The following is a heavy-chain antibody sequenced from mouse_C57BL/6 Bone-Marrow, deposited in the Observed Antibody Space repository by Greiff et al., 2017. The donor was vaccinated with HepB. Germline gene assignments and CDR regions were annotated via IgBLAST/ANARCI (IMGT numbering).Heavy chain of an antibody. V-gene: IGHV5-9-1*02. D-gene: IGHD1-1*01. Sequence: EVQGVESGEGLVKPGGSLKLSCAASGFTFSSYAMSWVRQTPEKRLEWVAYISSGGDYIYYADTVKGRVTITRDKARNTLYLQMSRLKSEDTAMYYCTRGSTVVGDYWGQGTTLTVSS. CDR3: TRGSTVVGDY. CDR1: GFTFSSYA. J-gene: IGHJ2*01. CDR2: ISSGGDYI.